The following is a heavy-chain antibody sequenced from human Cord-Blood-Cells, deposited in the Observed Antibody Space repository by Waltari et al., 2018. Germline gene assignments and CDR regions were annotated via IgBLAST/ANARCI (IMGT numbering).Heavy chain of an antibody. J-gene: IGHJ3*02. CDR1: GGSFSGYY. V-gene: IGHV4-34*01. CDR3: ARLNSGRGAFDI. CDR2: INHSGST. D-gene: IGHD3-10*01. Sequence: QVQLQQWGAGLLKPSETLSLTCAVYGGSFSGYYWSWIRQPPGKGLEWIGEINHSGSTNYNPSRKSRVTISVDTSKNQFSLKLSSVTAADTAVYYCARLNSGRGAFDIWGQGTMVTVSS.